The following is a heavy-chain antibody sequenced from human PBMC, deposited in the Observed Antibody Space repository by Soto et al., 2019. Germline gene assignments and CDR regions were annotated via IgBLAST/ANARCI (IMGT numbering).Heavy chain of an antibody. V-gene: IGHV3-23*01. CDR2: ISDGGERT. CDR1: GFTFSDYV. CDR3: ARDRSTDFGLDV. D-gene: IGHD3-3*01. J-gene: IGHJ6*02. Sequence: EVQLLESGGDLVQPGGSLRLSCVASGFTFSDYVMSWVRQVPGKGLEWVSSISDGGERTDYRDSVRGRFTISRDNARFTHHLQMNSLRDDDTAISFGARDRSTDFGLDVWGQGTTVTVSS.